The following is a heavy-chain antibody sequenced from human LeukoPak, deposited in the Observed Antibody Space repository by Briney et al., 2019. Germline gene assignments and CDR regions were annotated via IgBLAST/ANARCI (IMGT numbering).Heavy chain of an antibody. Sequence: PSETLSLTCAVYGGSLSGYYWSWIRQPPGKGLEWIGEINHSGSTNYNPSLKSRVTISVDTSKNQFSLKLSSVTAADTAVYYCARDIRYYFDYWGQGTLVTVSS. CDR1: GGSLSGYY. J-gene: IGHJ4*02. CDR3: ARDIRYYFDY. D-gene: IGHD1-14*01. V-gene: IGHV4-34*01. CDR2: INHSGST.